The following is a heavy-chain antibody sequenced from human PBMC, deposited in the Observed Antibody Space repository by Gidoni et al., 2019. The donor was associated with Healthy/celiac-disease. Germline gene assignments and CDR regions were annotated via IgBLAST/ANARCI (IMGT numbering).Heavy chain of an antibody. CDR3: AKDRRDIVVVPAAKGVFMGY. J-gene: IGHJ4*02. CDR1: GFTFSRFA. CDR2: ISGSGGST. D-gene: IGHD2-2*01. V-gene: IGHV3-23*01. Sequence: EVQLLESGGGLVQPGASLRLFCASSGFTFSRFAISWVRQAPGNGRGWVSAISGSGGSTYYADSVKGRFTISRDNAKNTLYLQMNSLRAEDTAVYYCAKDRRDIVVVPAAKGVFMGYWGQGTLVTVSS.